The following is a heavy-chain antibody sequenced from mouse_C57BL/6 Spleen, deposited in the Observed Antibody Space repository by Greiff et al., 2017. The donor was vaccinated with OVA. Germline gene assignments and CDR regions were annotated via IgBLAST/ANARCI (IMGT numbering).Heavy chain of an antibody. J-gene: IGHJ2*01. V-gene: IGHV1-66*01. CDR2: IYPGSGNT. CDR3: SSKGELEGFDY. D-gene: IGHD4-1*01. CDR1: GYSFTSYY. Sequence: QVQLQQSGPELVKPGASVKISCKASGYSFTSYYIHWVKQRPGQGLEWIGWIYPGSGNTKYNEKFTGKATLTAATSSSTSYMQLSSLTSEDSAVYYCSSKGELEGFDYWGQGTTLTVSS.